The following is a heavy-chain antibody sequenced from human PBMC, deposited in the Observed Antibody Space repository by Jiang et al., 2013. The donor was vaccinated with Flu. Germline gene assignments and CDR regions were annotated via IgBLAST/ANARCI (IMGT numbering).Heavy chain of an antibody. D-gene: IGHD1-26*01. J-gene: IGHJ5*02. Sequence: GSGLVKPSETLSLTCFVSGAPITNRGDFWAWVRQSPRGNLEWIASIYHTGSTWYNPSLRSRSAISLDTSKNQFSLTLTSLTATDTGVYYCTKSGSSLGSYSWFDPWGQGTQVTVSS. CDR1: GAPITNRGDF. CDR3: TKSGSSLGSYSWFDP. CDR2: IYHTGST. V-gene: IGHV4-39*01.